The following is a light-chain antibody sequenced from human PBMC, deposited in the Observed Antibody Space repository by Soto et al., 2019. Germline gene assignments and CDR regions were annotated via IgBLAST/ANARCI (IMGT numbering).Light chain of an antibody. CDR1: QSISTW. CDR3: QQSKSYPWT. J-gene: IGKJ1*01. V-gene: IGKV1-5*03. Sequence: DIQMTQSPSTLSASAGDRVTITCRASQSISTWLAWYQQKPGKAPKLLIYKAYSLQSGVPSRFSGSGSGTEVTLTISSLQPDDFATYYCQQSKSYPWTFGQGNKVDIK. CDR2: KAY.